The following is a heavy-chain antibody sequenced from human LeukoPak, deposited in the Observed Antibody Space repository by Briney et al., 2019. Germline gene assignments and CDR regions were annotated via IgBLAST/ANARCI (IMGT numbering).Heavy chain of an antibody. CDR3: AKDSSGLLWFGELYP. CDR2: ISYDGSNK. CDR1: GFIFSSYG. Sequence: GGSLRLSCAASGFIFSSYGMHWVRQAPGKGLEWVAVISYDGSNKYYADSVKGRFTISRDNSKNTLYLQMNSLRAEDTAVYYCAKDSSGLLWFGELYPWGQGTLVTVSS. V-gene: IGHV3-30*18. J-gene: IGHJ5*02. D-gene: IGHD3-10*01.